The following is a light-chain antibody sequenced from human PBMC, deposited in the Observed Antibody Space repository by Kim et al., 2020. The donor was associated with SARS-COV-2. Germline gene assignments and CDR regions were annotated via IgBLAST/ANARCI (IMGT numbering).Light chain of an antibody. CDR1: NIGSKN. V-gene: IGLV3-21*04. J-gene: IGLJ1*01. CDR3: QVWDGSTDHYV. CDR2: HDS. Sequence: SYELTQPPSVSVAPGEAAKIPCAGNNIGSKNVQWYQQRAGQAPVLVISHDSDRASEIPDRFSGSNSGNTATLTISRVEAGDEADYYCQVWDGSTDHYVFGTGTKVTVL.